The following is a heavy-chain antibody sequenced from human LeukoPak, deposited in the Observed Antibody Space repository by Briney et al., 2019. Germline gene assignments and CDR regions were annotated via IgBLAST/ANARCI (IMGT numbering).Heavy chain of an antibody. CDR1: GYSISSGYY. CDR3: ARDVAADAFDI. Sequence: SETLSLTCTVSGYSISSGYYWGWIRQPPGKGLEWIGSIYHSGGTYYNPSLKSRVTISVDTSKNQFSLKLSSVTAADTAVYYCARDVAADAFDIWGQGTMVTVSS. V-gene: IGHV4-38-2*02. CDR2: IYHSGGT. J-gene: IGHJ3*02.